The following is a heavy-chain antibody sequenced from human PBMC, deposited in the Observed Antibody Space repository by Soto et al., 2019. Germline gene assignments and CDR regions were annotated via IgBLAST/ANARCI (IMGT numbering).Heavy chain of an antibody. J-gene: IGHJ6*02. CDR1: GYTFTIYY. CDR2: INPSVGST. Sequence: GASVKVSCKASGYTFTIYYMHWVREAPGQGLEWMGIINPSVGSTSYAQKFQGRVTMTRDTSTNTVYMELSSLRSEDTAVYYCARAGYGMDVWGQGTTVTVSS. CDR3: ARAGYGMDV. V-gene: IGHV1-46*01.